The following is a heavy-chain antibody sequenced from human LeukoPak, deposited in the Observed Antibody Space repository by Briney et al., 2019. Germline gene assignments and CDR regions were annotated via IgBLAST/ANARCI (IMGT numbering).Heavy chain of an antibody. CDR2: INPSGGST. J-gene: IGHJ4*02. V-gene: IGHV1-46*01. D-gene: IGHD6-13*01. CDR3: ARVGIAAAGTPFDY. Sequence: XXFTXYYMHWVRQAPGQGLEWMGIINPSGGSTSYAQKFQGRVTMTRDTSTSTVYMELSSLRSEDTAVYYCARVGIAAAGTPFDYWGQGTLVTVSS. CDR1: XXFTXYY.